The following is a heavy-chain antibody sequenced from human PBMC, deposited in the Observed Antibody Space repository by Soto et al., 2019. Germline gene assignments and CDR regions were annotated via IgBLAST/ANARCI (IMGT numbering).Heavy chain of an antibody. CDR1: GFSLTTGRVG. CDR2: IHWNDDN. Sequence: QITLEETGPTLVKPTQTLTLTCTFSGFSLTTGRVGVGWIRQPPGKALEWLAVIHWNDDNHYSPSLKSRLTITXDTSKNQVVLTLTNMDPVDTATYYCTHRLVGSGQGYWGQGTLVTVSS. CDR3: THRLVGSGQGY. J-gene: IGHJ4*02. D-gene: IGHD2-15*01. V-gene: IGHV2-5*01.